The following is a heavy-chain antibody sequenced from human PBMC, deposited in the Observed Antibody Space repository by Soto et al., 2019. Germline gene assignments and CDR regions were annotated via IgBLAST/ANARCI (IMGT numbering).Heavy chain of an antibody. CDR3: AKGSGSYLSYYYYYMDV. CDR2: ISGSGGST. V-gene: IGHV3-23*01. J-gene: IGHJ6*03. D-gene: IGHD3-10*01. CDR1: GFTFSSYA. Sequence: GGSLRLSCAASGFTFSSYAMSWVRQAPGKGLEWVSAISGSGGSTYYADSVKGRFTISRDNSKNTLYLQMNSLRAEDTAVYYCAKGSGSYLSYYYYYMDVWGKGTTVTVSS.